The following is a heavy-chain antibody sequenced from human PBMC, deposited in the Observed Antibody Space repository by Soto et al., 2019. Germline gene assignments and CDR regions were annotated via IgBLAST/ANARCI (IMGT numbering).Heavy chain of an antibody. CDR2: IYWDDTI. CDR1: GFSLSTRGVG. Sequence: QITLKESGPTLEKPTQTLTLTCTISGFSLSTRGVGVDWIRQPPGKALEWLALIYWDDTIHYSPSLKNRLTITKDTSKTQVVLTMTNMDPVDTATYFCAHGAGWLLDYWGRGTLVTVSS. V-gene: IGHV2-5*02. CDR3: AHGAGWLLDY. J-gene: IGHJ4*02. D-gene: IGHD5-12*01.